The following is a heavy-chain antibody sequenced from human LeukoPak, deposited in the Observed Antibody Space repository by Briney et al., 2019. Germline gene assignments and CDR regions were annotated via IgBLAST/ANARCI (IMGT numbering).Heavy chain of an antibody. D-gene: IGHD3-10*01. CDR3: ARAYGWGSYPPTYYAMDV. CDR2: SYQSGST. V-gene: IGHV4-4*02. CDR1: GGSISSSNW. J-gene: IGHJ6*02. Sequence: SETLSLTCAVSGGSISSSNWWRGGRHPPRKEGEWSGGSYQSGSTNYNPSLKGQVTISVDTSKNQFSLRLSSVTAADTAVYYCARAYGWGSYPPTYYAMDVWGQGTTVTVSS.